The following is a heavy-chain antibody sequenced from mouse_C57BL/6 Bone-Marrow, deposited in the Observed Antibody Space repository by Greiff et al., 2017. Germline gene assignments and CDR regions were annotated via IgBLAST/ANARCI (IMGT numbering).Heavy chain of an antibody. D-gene: IGHD2-4*01. Sequence: QVQLQQSGAELARPGASVKLSCKASGYTFTSYGISWVKQRTGQGLEWIGEIYPRSGNTYYNEKFKGKATLTADKSSSTAYMELRSLTSEDSAVYFCARGYHDYAWFAYWGQGTLVTVSA. CDR2: IYPRSGNT. CDR1: GYTFTSYG. CDR3: ARGYHDYAWFAY. V-gene: IGHV1-81*01. J-gene: IGHJ3*01.